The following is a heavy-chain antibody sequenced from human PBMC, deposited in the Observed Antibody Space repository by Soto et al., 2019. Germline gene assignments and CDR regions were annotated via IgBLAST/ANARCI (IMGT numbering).Heavy chain of an antibody. CDR1: GGTFSSYA. J-gene: IGHJ4*02. D-gene: IGHD4-17*01. CDR3: ARVGGGDYGGNFDY. Sequence: QVQLVQSGAEVKKPGSSVKVSCKASGGTFSSYAISWVRQAPGQGLEWMGGIIPIFGTANYAQKFRGRVTISGGESTSTADREWGGRRSEDTAVYYCARVGGGDYGGNFDYWGQGTLVTVSS. CDR2: IIPIFGTA. V-gene: IGHV1-69*01.